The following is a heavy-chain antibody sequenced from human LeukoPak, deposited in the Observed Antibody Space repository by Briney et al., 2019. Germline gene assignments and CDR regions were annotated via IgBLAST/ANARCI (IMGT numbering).Heavy chain of an antibody. CDR1: GYTFTSHG. CDR2: ISAYNGNT. J-gene: IGHJ4*02. D-gene: IGHD3-22*01. Sequence: GASVKVSCKASGYTFTSHGISWVRQAPGQGLEWMGWISAYNGNTKYSQKFQGRVTITRDTSASTAYMELSSLRSEDTAVYYCARAREYYYDSSGLDYWGQGTLVTVSS. CDR3: ARAREYYYDSSGLDY. V-gene: IGHV1-18*01.